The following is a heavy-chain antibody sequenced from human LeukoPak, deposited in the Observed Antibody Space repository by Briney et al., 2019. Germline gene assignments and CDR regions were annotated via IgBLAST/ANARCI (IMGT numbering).Heavy chain of an antibody. D-gene: IGHD5-24*01. CDR3: AKDTGYSTAYYMDV. V-gene: IGHV3-33*06. Sequence: GGSLRLSCAASGFTFSSYWMHWVRQAPGKGLEWVATIWYDGRDRKYAYSVKDRFTISRDNSKNTLYLLMTNLRTEDTALYYCAKDTGYSTAYYMDVWGKGTTVTVSS. CDR1: GFTFSSYW. J-gene: IGHJ6*03. CDR2: IWYDGRDR.